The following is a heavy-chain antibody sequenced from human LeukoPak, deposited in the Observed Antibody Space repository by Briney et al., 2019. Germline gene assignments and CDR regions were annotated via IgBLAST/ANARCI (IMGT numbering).Heavy chain of an antibody. V-gene: IGHV3-23*01. Sequence: PGGSLRLSCIGTGFTFSSDAMGWVRQAPGKGLEWVSGISGSGGSTYYADSVKGRFTISRDNSKNTLYLQMNSLRVEDTAVYYCAKARDIGTYYYYAMDVWGQGATVTVSS. CDR3: AKARDIGTYYYYAMDV. J-gene: IGHJ6*02. CDR1: GFTFSSDA. CDR2: ISGSGGST. D-gene: IGHD5-12*01.